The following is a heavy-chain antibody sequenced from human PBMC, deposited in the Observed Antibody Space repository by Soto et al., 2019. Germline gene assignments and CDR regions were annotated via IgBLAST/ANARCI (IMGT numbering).Heavy chain of an antibody. CDR3: ARDVGRDGYNSGEVYFDY. D-gene: IGHD1-1*01. CDR1: GYTFTGYY. V-gene: IGHV1-2*04. Sequence: QVQLVQSGAEVKKPGASVKVSCKASGYTFTGYYMHWVRQAPGQGLEWMGWINPNSGGTNYAQKVQGWVTMTRDTSISTAYMELSRLRSDDTAVYYCARDVGRDGYNSGEVYFDYWGQGTLVTVSS. CDR2: INPNSGGT. J-gene: IGHJ4*02.